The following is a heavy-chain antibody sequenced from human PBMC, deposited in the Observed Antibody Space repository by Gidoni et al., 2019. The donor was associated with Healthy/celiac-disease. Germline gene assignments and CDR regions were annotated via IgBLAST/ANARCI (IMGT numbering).Heavy chain of an antibody. D-gene: IGHD6-6*01. V-gene: IGHV1-69*01. CDR1: GGTFSSDA. CDR2: IIPIFGTA. J-gene: IGHJ4*02. CDR3: AREEAYSSSSGPFDY. Sequence: QVQLVQSGAEVKKPGSSVKVACKASGGTFSSDAISWVRQAPGQGLEWMGGIIPIFGTAHYAQKFQGRVTITADESTSTAYMELSSLRSEDTAVYYCAREEAYSSSSGPFDYWGQGTLVTVSS.